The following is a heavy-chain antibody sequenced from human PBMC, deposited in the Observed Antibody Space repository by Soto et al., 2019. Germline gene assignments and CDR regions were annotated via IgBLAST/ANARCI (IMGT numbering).Heavy chain of an antibody. J-gene: IGHJ4*02. CDR3: VRSRYGGCFDF. V-gene: IGHV3-7*04. CDR1: GFTFSSYW. D-gene: IGHD4-17*01. Sequence: GALRLSCAASGFTFSSYWMTWVRQAPGKGLEWVANIKQDGSDKYYVDSVKGRFTISRDNAKDSLHLQINSLRAEDTAVYYCVRSRYGGCFDFWGQGTLVTVSS. CDR2: IKQDGSDK.